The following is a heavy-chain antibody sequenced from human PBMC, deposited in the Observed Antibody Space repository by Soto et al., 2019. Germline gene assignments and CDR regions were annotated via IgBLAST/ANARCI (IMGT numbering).Heavy chain of an antibody. D-gene: IGHD1-7*01. V-gene: IGHV3-7*03. J-gene: IGHJ6*02. CDR3: ARALSITGTTLGYYYGMDV. Sequence: PGGSLRLSCAASGFTFSSYWMSWVRQAPGKGLAWVANIKQDGSEKYYVDSVKGRFTISRDNAKNSLYLQMNSLRAEDTAVYYCARALSITGTTLGYYYGMDVWGQGTTVTVSS. CDR1: GFTFSSYW. CDR2: IKQDGSEK.